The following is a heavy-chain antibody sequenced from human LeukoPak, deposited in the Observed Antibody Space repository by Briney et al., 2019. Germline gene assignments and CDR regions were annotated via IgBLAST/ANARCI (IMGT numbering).Heavy chain of an antibody. CDR3: AREFLRDGVVVPATFDY. J-gene: IGHJ4*02. V-gene: IGHV3-21*01. D-gene: IGHD2-15*01. CDR2: ISCSSTYI. CDR1: GFSFSTYS. Sequence: GGALRLSFATSGFSFSTYSMNWVRQAPGRGVDWVSSISCSSTYIYYADSVKGRFTISRDNVKNSLYLQMNSLRDEDTAVYYCAREFLRDGVVVPATFDYWGQGTLVTVSS.